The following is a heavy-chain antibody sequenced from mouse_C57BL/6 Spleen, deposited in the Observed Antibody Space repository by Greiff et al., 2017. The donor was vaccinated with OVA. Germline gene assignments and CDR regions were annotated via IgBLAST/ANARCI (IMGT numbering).Heavy chain of an antibody. CDR1: GFTFSSYA. CDR3: ARELLYYGSSYVDY. CDR2: ISDGGSYT. Sequence: EVQGVESGGGLVKPGGSLKLSCAASGFTFSSYAMSWVRQTPEKKLEWVATISDGGSYTYYPDNVKGRFTISRDNAKNNLYLQMSQLKSEDTAMYYCARELLYYGSSYVDYWGQGTTLTVSS. V-gene: IGHV5-4*01. D-gene: IGHD1-1*01. J-gene: IGHJ2*01.